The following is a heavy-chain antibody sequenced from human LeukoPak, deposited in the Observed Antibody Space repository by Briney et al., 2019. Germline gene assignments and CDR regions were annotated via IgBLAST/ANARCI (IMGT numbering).Heavy chain of an antibody. CDR3: AREAYYYDSSGLLDY. V-gene: IGHV3-30*01. CDR2: ISYDGSNK. J-gene: IGHJ4*02. D-gene: IGHD3-22*01. Sequence: GGSLRLSCAASGFTFSSYAMHWVRQAPGKGLEWVAVISYDGSNKYYADSVKGRFTISRDNSKNTLYPQMNSLRAEDTAVYYCAREAYYYDSSGLLDYWGQGTLVTVSS. CDR1: GFTFSSYA.